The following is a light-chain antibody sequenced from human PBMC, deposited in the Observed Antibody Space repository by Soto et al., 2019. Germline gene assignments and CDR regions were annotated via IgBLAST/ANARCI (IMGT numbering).Light chain of an antibody. Sequence: DNQMTQSPSTLSASVGDRVTLTCRASQSISTWLAWYQQKPGKAPKLLISGVSNLESGVPSRFSGSGSGTQFTLTISFLQPDDFATYSCQQYPSFGQGTKLEIK. V-gene: IGKV1-5*01. CDR1: QSISTW. J-gene: IGKJ2*01. CDR2: GVS. CDR3: QQYPS.